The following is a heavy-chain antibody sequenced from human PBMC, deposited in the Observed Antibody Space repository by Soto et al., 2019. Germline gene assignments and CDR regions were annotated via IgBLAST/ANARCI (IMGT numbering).Heavy chain of an antibody. Sequence: GSLRLSCAASGFTFSSYSMNWVRQAPGKGLEWVSYISSSSSTIYYADSVKGRFTISRDNAKNSLYLQMNSLRDEDTAVYYCARDRSSGWYVGAFDIWGQGTMVTVSS. D-gene: IGHD6-19*01. CDR2: ISSSSSTI. J-gene: IGHJ3*02. CDR1: GFTFSSYS. V-gene: IGHV3-48*02. CDR3: ARDRSSGWYVGAFDI.